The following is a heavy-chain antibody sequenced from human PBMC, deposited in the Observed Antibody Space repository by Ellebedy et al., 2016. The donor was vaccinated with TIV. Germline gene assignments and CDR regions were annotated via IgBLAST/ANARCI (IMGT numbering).Heavy chain of an antibody. J-gene: IGHJ6*02. D-gene: IGHD1-1*01. CDR2: INPNSGGT. CDR3: ARELERRNYYYGMDV. V-gene: IGHV1-2*04. Sequence: ASVKVSCXASGYTFTGYYMHWVRQAPGQGLEWMGWINPNSGGTNYAQKFQGWVTMTRDTSISTAYMELSRLRSDDTAVYYCARELERRNYYYGMDVWGQGTTVTVSS. CDR1: GYTFTGYY.